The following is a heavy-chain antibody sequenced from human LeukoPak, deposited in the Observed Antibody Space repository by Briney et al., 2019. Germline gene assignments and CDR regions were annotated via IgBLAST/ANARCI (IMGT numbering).Heavy chain of an antibody. CDR2: INWNGGST. CDR1: GFTFGDYA. J-gene: IGHJ6*04. Sequence: GGSLRLSCTASGFTFGDYAMSWFRQVPGKGLEWVSGINWNGGSTGYADSVKGRFTISRDNAKNSLYLQMNSLRAEDTAVYYCAELGITMIGGVWGKGTTVTISS. D-gene: IGHD3-10*02. V-gene: IGHV3-20*04. CDR3: AELGITMIGGV.